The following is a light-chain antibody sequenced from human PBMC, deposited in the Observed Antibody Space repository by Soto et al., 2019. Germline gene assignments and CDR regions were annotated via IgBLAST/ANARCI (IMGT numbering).Light chain of an antibody. Sequence: EIVMTQSLATLSVSPGERATLSCRASQSVSSYLAWYQQKPGLPPRLLIYDASTRATGIPDRFSGSGSGKDFTLTISSLQSADFAVYYCQQYSTWPPLYTFGRGTKLEIK. CDR3: QQYSTWPPLYT. CDR1: QSVSSY. V-gene: IGKV3-15*01. CDR2: DAS. J-gene: IGKJ2*01.